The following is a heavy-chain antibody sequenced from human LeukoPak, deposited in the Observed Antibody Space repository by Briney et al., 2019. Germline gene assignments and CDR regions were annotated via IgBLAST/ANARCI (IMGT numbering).Heavy chain of an antibody. CDR1: GGTFSSYA. J-gene: IGHJ5*02. D-gene: IGHD3-10*01. CDR2: IITIFGTA. V-gene: IGHV1-69*05. Sequence: ASVKVSCKASGGTFSSYAISWVRQAPGQGLEWMGGIITIFGTANYAQKFQGRVTITTDESTSTAYMELSSLRSEDTAVYYCARGDPQDYYGSGPFDPWGQGTLVTVSS. CDR3: ARGDPQDYYGSGPFDP.